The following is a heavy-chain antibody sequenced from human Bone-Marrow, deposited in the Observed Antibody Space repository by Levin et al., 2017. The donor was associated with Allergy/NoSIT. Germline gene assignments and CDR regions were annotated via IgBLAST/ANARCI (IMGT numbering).Heavy chain of an antibody. CDR3: ARDFGLQRIVGTSNY. J-gene: IGHJ4*02. CDR1: GFTLNTYT. Sequence: GGSLRLSCAASGFTLNTYTMYWVRQAPGKGLEWVALISFDGSKEFYAESVKGRFTISRDTSQNILYLQLNTLRPEDTAIYYCARDFGLQRIVGTSNYWGQGAMGTVSS. D-gene: IGHD1-26*01. V-gene: IGHV3-30*04. CDR2: ISFDGSKE.